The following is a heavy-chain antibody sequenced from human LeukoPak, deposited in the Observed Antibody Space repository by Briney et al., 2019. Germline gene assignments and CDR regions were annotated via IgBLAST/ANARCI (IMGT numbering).Heavy chain of an antibody. CDR2: IYHSGST. D-gene: IGHD3-22*01. CDR3: ARLTQYDSSGYYSNAFDI. Sequence: KPSETLSLTCTVSGGSISSSNWWSWVRQPPGKGLEWIGEIYHSGSTNYNPSLKSRVTISVDKSKNQFSLKLSSVTAADTAMYYCARLTQYDSSGYYSNAFDIWGQGTMVTVSS. J-gene: IGHJ3*02. V-gene: IGHV4-4*02. CDR1: GGSISSSNW.